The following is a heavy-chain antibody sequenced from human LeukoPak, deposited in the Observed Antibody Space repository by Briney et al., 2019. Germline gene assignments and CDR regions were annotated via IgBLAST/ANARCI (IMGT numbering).Heavy chain of an antibody. V-gene: IGHV1-69*04. Sequence: GASVKVSCKASRGTFSSYAISWLRQAPGQGLEWMGRIIPILGIANYAQKFQGRVTITADKSTSTAYMELSSLRSEDTAVYYCARDLMTTVTRRAFDIWGQGTMVTVSS. J-gene: IGHJ3*02. CDR2: IIPILGIA. CDR1: RGTFSSYA. D-gene: IGHD4-4*01. CDR3: ARDLMTTVTRRAFDI.